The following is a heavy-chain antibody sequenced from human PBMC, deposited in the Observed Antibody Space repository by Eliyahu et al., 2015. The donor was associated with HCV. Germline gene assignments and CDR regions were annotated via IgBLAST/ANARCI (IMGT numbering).Heavy chain of an antibody. CDR1: GLSFSSYT. D-gene: IGHD1-7*01. J-gene: IGHJ3*01. CDR3: ARSLIGTTAAFDV. Sequence: EVQLMESXGGLVQPGGSLRLSXXASGLSFSSYTMNWVRQAPGKGLEWXSNISTTSYFIYYIDSVKGRFTISRDNAKNSLFLQMNNLRIEDTAIYFCARSLIGTTAAFDVWGQGTMVTVSS. V-gene: IGHV3-48*01. CDR2: ISTTSYFI.